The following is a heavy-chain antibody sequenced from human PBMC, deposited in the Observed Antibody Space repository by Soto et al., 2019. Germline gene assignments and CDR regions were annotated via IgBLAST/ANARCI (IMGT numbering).Heavy chain of an antibody. D-gene: IGHD3-10*01. CDR2: INHSGST. CDR3: ARGRGYYGSGRYGMDV. J-gene: IGHJ6*02. V-gene: IGHV4-34*01. CDR1: GGSFSGYY. Sequence: QVQLQQWGAGLLKPSETLSLTCAVYGGSFSGYYWSWIRQPPGKGLEWIGEINHSGSTNYNPSLNSRVTISVDTSKNQFSLKLSSVTAADTAVYYCARGRGYYGSGRYGMDVWGQGTTVTVSS.